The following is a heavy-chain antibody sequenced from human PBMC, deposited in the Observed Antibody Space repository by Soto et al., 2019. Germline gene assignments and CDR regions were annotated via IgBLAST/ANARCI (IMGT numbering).Heavy chain of an antibody. Sequence: ASVKVSCKASGYTFTSYDINWVRQAPGQGHEWMGLINPNSGSTTYAQKFQGRVTMTRDTSTTTVYMELSSLKSEDTAVYYCARYDYNGYYFDYWGQGTLVTVSS. CDR2: INPNSGST. CDR1: GYTFTSYD. V-gene: IGHV1-8*01. D-gene: IGHD4-4*01. J-gene: IGHJ4*02. CDR3: ARYDYNGYYFDY.